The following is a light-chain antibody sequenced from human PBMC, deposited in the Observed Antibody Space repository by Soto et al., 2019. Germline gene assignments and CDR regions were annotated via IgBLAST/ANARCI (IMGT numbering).Light chain of an antibody. CDR1: QSGSSN. Sequence: EIVMTQSPATPSVSPGERATLSCRASQSGSSNLAWYQQKPGQAPGLLIYDAATRAAGIAARFSGSGSGTEFTPTISSLQSEDFAVYYCQQYNNWPSWTFGQGTKVDIK. V-gene: IGKV3-15*01. CDR3: QQYNNWPSWT. CDR2: DAA. J-gene: IGKJ1*01.